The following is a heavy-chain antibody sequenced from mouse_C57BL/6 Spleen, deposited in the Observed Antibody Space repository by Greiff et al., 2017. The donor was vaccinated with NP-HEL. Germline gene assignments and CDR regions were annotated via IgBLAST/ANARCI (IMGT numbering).Heavy chain of an antibody. CDR2: ISSGSSTI. CDR3: ARNDYDWGAMDY. V-gene: IGHV5-17*01. CDR1: GFTFTDYG. J-gene: IGHJ4*01. Sequence: EVKVVESGGGLVKPGGSLKLSCAASGFTFTDYGMHWVRQAPEKGLEWVAYISSGSSTIYYADTVQGRVTISRDNANNTLFLQMTSLRSEDTAMYYCARNDYDWGAMDYWGQGTSVTVSS. D-gene: IGHD2-4*01.